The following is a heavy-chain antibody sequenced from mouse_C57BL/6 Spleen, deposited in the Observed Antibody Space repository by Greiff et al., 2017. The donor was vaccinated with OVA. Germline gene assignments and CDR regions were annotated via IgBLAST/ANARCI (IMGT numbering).Heavy chain of an antibody. Sequence: QVQLQQPGAELVKPGASVKMSCKASGYTFTSYWITWVKQRPGQGLEWIGDIYPGSGSTNYNEKFKSKATLPVDTSSSTAYMQISSLTSEDSAVYYCARRDYGSSYEYFDDWGTGTTVTVSS. V-gene: IGHV1-55*01. CDR2: IYPGSGST. D-gene: IGHD1-1*01. CDR1: GYTFTSYW. CDR3: ARRDYGSSYEYFDD. J-gene: IGHJ1*03.